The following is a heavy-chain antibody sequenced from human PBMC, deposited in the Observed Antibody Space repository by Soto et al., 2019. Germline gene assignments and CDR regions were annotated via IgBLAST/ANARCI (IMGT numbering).Heavy chain of an antibody. CDR3: ARTLYGDNVDY. CDR2: RNPNSCNT. J-gene: IGHJ4*02. Sequence: QVQLVQSGAEVKKPGASVKVSCKASGYTFTSYDLNWVRQATGQGLEWMGWRNPNSCNTGYAQKFQGRVTMTRNTAISTAYMELSSLRSDDKAVYYCARTLYGDNVDYWGPGTLVTVSS. V-gene: IGHV1-8*01. CDR1: GYTFTSYD. D-gene: IGHD4-17*01.